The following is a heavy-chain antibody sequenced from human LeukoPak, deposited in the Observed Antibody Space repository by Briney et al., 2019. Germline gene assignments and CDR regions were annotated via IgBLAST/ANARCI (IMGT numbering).Heavy chain of an antibody. J-gene: IGHJ4*02. CDR1: GGTFRSYE. Sequence: SGGSLRLSCAASGGTFRSYEMNWVRQAPGKGLEWVGFIRSQIYGGTPEYAASVKGRFTISRDDSEGVAYPQMNSLKTEDTAVYYFTRDLTPYYWGQGTLVTVSS. CDR2: IRSQIYGGTP. V-gene: IGHV3-49*04. CDR3: TRDLTPYY.